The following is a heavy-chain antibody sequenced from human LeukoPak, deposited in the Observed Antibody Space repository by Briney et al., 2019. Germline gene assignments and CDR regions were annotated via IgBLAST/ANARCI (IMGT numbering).Heavy chain of an antibody. D-gene: IGHD3-3*01. J-gene: IGHJ5*02. Sequence: SETLSLTCAVYGGSFSGYYWSWIRQPPGKGLEWIGEINHSGSTNYNPSLKSRVTISVDTSKNQFSLKLSSVTAADTAVYYCARGRTPYYDFCSGYRTTHNWFDPWGQGTLVTVSS. CDR1: GGSFSGYY. V-gene: IGHV4-34*01. CDR3: ARGRTPYYDFCSGYRTTHNWFDP. CDR2: INHSGST.